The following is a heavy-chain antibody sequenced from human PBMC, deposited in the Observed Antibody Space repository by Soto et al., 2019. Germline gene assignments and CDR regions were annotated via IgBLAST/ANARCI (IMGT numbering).Heavy chain of an antibody. J-gene: IGHJ5*02. Sequence: ASVKVSCKTSDYTFTMYDLNWVRQAPGQGPEWMGWINPNSGDTKYAKKFQGRVTMTSDTSSSTAYMELRRLRHDDTAVYYCAREDIVMVDRGWFDPWGQGTLVTVSS. CDR3: AREDIVMVDRGWFDP. V-gene: IGHV1-2*02. CDR2: INPNSGDT. D-gene: IGHD2-15*01. CDR1: DYTFTMYD.